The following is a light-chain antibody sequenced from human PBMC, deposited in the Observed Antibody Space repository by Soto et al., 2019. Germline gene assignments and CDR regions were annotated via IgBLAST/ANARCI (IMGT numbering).Light chain of an antibody. CDR3: QQYGSSPPYT. J-gene: IGKJ2*01. Sequence: EIVLTQSPGTLSLSPGERATLSCRASQGVSGTYLAWYQQKPGQAPRLLIYGASSRASGIPDRFSGSGSGTDFTLTVSRLEPEDFAVYYCQQYGSSPPYTFGQGTKVEIK. CDR1: QGVSGTY. V-gene: IGKV3-20*01. CDR2: GAS.